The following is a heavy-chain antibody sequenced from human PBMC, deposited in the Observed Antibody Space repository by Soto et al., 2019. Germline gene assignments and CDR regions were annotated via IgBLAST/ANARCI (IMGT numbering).Heavy chain of an antibody. Sequence: EVQLVESGGGLVQPGGSLRLSCAASGFVLSSYSMSWVRQAPGKGLEWVSYIGTGTRTRYYADSVKGRFTISRDNGKNSLFLQMNSLRAEDTALYYCAWSYSYGFGYWGQGTLVTVSS. J-gene: IGHJ4*02. CDR1: GFVLSSYS. V-gene: IGHV3-48*01. CDR3: AWSYSYGFGY. D-gene: IGHD5-18*01. CDR2: IGTGTRTR.